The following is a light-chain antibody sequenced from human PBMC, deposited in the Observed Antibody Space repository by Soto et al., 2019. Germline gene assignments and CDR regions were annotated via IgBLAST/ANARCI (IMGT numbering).Light chain of an antibody. CDR2: DNH. V-gene: IGLV1-51*01. CDR3: GTWDSSLTAVV. J-gene: IGLJ2*01. CDR1: TSNIGNNF. Sequence: QSVLTQPPSVSAAPGQQVTISCYGTTSNIGNNFVSWYQQLPGTAPKLLIYDNHKRPSGVPDRFSGSKSGTSATLGITGLQTGDEADYYCGTWDSSLTAVVFGGGTKVTVL.